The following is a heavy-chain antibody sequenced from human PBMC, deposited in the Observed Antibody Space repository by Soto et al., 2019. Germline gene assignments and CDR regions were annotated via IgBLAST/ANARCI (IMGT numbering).Heavy chain of an antibody. V-gene: IGHV3-11*01. CDR3: ARRSWDIVVVVAADRPDAFDI. Sequence: GGPMRVSCAASGCTFSDYYMSWIRQAQGKGLEWVSYISSSGSTIYYADSVKGRFTISRDNAKNSLYLQMNSLRAEDTAVYYCARRSWDIVVVVAADRPDAFDIWGQGTMVTVSS. CDR2: ISSSGSTI. J-gene: IGHJ3*02. D-gene: IGHD2-15*01. CDR1: GCTFSDYY.